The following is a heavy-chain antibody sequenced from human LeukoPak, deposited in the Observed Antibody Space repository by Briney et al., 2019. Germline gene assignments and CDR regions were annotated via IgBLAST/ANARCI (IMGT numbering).Heavy chain of an antibody. Sequence: GGSLRLSCAASGFTFSSYAMSWVRQAPGKGLEWVSAISGSGGSTYYADSVKGRFTISRDNSKNTLYLQMNSLRAEDAAVYYCAKGIVGATRKINFFDYWGQGTLVTVSS. J-gene: IGHJ4*02. CDR1: GFTFSSYA. D-gene: IGHD1-26*01. CDR2: ISGSGGST. V-gene: IGHV3-23*01. CDR3: AKGIVGATRKINFFDY.